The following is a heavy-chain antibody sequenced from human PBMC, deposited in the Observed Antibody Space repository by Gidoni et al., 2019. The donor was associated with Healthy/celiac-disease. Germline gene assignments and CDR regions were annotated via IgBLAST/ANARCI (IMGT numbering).Heavy chain of an antibody. CDR3: ARRTTPGSGMDV. CDR2: IIPIFGTA. Sequence: QVQLVQSGAEVQKPGSSVKVSCKASGGTFSSYAITWVRQAPGQGLEWMGGIIPIFGTANYAQKFQGRVTITADESTSTAYMELSSLRSEDTAVYYCARRTTPGSGMDVWGQGTTVTVSS. V-gene: IGHV1-69*01. J-gene: IGHJ6*02. CDR1: GGTFSSYA. D-gene: IGHD1-1*01.